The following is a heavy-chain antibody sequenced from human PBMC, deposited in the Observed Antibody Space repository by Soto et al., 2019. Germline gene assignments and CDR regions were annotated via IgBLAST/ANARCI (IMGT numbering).Heavy chain of an antibody. D-gene: IGHD1-1*01. V-gene: IGHV1-18*01. J-gene: IGHJ4*02. CDR3: ARGRYGDY. Sequence: QVHLVQSGAEVKKPGASVKVSCKGSGYGFTTYGITWVRQAPGQGLEWMAWISAHNGNTNYAQKLQGRGTATRDTSTSTAYMELRSLRSDDTAVYYCARGRYGDYWGQGALVTVSS. CDR2: ISAHNGNT. CDR1: GYGFTTYG.